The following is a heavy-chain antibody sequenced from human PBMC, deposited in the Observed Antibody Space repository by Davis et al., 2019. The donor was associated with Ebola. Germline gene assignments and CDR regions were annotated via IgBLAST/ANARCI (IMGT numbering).Heavy chain of an antibody. V-gene: IGHV4-34*01. J-gene: IGHJ4*02. D-gene: IGHD6-13*01. CDR1: GGSFSGYY. Sequence: MPSETLSLTCAVYGGSFSGYYWSWTRKPPGKGLEWIWEINHSGSTHYNPSLKSRVTISADTSTDQFSLKLSSVNAADTAGYYGARGGYSSSWSLFDYWGQGTLVTVSS. CDR2: INHSGST. CDR3: ARGGYSSSWSLFDY.